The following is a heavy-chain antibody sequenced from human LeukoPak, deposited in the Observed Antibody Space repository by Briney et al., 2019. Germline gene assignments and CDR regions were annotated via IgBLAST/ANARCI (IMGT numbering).Heavy chain of an antibody. CDR1: GFTFSSYG. CDR2: ISYDGSNK. D-gene: IGHD2-15*01. CDR3: AKVWGYCSGGSCYEEDY. J-gene: IGHJ4*02. V-gene: IGHV3-30*18. Sequence: GGSLRLSCAASGFTFSSYGMHWVRQAPGKGLEWVAVISYDGSNKYYADSVKGRFTISRDNSKNTLYLQMNSLRAEDTAVYYCAKVWGYCSGGSCYEEDYWGQGTLVTVSS.